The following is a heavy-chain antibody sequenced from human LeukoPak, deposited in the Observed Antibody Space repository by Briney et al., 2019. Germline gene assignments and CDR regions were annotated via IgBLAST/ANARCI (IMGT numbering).Heavy chain of an antibody. Sequence: ASVKVSCKASGGTFSSYAISWVRQAPGQGLEWMGRIIPTLGIANYAQKFQGRVTITADKSTSTAYMELSSLRSEDTAVYYCASLGEGGYNLFDYWGQGTLVTVSS. CDR1: GGTFSSYA. V-gene: IGHV1-69*04. CDR2: IIPTLGIA. J-gene: IGHJ4*02. CDR3: ASLGEGGYNLFDY. D-gene: IGHD5-24*01.